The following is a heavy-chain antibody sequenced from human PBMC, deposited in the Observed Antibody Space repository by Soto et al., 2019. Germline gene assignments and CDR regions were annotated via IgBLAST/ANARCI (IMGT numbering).Heavy chain of an antibody. Sequence: QVQLVQSGAEVKKPGSSVKVSCKASGGTFSTYTISWVRQAPGQGLEWMGRIIPILGIANYAQKFQGRVTITADKSTSTGYMELSSLRSEDTAVYYCASRSTVVVAATEAFDYWGQGTLVTVSS. CDR1: GGTFSTYT. J-gene: IGHJ4*02. CDR3: ASRSTVVVAATEAFDY. D-gene: IGHD2-15*01. CDR2: IIPILGIA. V-gene: IGHV1-69*02.